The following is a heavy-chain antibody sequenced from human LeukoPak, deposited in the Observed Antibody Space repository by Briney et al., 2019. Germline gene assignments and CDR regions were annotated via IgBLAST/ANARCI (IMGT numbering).Heavy chain of an antibody. Sequence: PSETLSLTCSVSGGSIRNYYWTWIRQPPGKGLEWIGYIFYSGSTNYNPSLKSRVTISLDTSKNHFSLKLNSVTAADTAVYYCASSSSGSYYNGFDIWGQGTMVTVAP. V-gene: IGHV4-59*01. CDR3: ASSSSGSYYNGFDI. CDR2: IFYSGST. D-gene: IGHD3-10*01. J-gene: IGHJ3*02. CDR1: GGSIRNYY.